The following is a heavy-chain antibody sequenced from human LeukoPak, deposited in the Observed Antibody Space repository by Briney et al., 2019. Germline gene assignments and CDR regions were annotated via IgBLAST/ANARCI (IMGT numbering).Heavy chain of an antibody. J-gene: IGHJ4*02. CDR2: ISSSSSYI. D-gene: IGHD7-27*01. Sequence: GGSLRLSCAASGFTFSSYSMNWVRQAPGKGLEWVSSISSSSSYIYYADSVKGRFTISRDNAKNSLYLQMNSLKAEDTAVYYCARDPLWPELGHFDYWGQGTLVTVSS. CDR3: ARDPLWPELGHFDY. CDR1: GFTFSSYS. V-gene: IGHV3-21*01.